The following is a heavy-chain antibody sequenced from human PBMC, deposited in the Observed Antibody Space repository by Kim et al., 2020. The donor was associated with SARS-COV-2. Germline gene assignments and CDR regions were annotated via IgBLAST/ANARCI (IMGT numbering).Heavy chain of an antibody. D-gene: IGHD4-4*01. V-gene: IGHV3-48*03. J-gene: IGHJ4*02. Sequence: GGSLRLSCAASGFTFSSYEINWVRQAPGKWLGWVSYIIGSGPTIYYADSVRGRFTISRDNDKNPLYLQMNSLRAEDTAVYYCARGPNYSPFDYWGQGTLVTVSS. CDR1: GFTFSSYE. CDR3: ARGPNYSPFDY. CDR2: IIGSGPTI.